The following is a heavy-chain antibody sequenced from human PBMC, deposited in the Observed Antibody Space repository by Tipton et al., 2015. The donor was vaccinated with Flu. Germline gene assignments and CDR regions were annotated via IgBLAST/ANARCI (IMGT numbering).Heavy chain of an antibody. J-gene: IGHJ4*02. Sequence: TLSLTCTVSGGSISSGSYYWSWIRQPAGKGLEWIGRIYTSGSTNYNPSLKSRVTISVDTSKNQFSLKLSSVTAADTAVYYCARSKYPPQGGVVEDYWGQGPLVPVSS. D-gene: IGHD3-3*01. V-gene: IGHV4-61*02. CDR2: IYTSGST. CDR1: GGSISSGSYY. CDR3: ARSKYPPQGGVVEDY.